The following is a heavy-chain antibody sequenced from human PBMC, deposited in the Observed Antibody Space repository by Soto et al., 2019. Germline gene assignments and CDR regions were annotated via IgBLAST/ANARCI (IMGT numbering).Heavy chain of an antibody. V-gene: IGHV3-30*18. CDR1: GFTFSSYG. Sequence: PGGSLRLSCAASGFTFSSYGMHWVRQAPGKGLEWVAVISYDGSNKYYADSVKGRFTISRDNSKNTLYLQMNGLRAEDKAVYYCAKGVSGDISNYHYGMDFWGQGTTVTVSS. CDR3: AKGVSGDISNYHYGMDF. J-gene: IGHJ6*02. CDR2: ISYDGSNK. D-gene: IGHD5-12*01.